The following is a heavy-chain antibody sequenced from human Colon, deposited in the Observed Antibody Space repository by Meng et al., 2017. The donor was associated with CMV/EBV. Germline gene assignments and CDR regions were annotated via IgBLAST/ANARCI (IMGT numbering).Heavy chain of an antibody. V-gene: IGHV3-23*01. Sequence: GGSLRLSCAASGFTFSSYSMSWVRQAPGKGLEWVSIISGNSAATFYADSVKGQFTISRDNSKRILYLQMNTLRAEDTAIYYCAKKNGYCGSTSCYYAFDIWGQGTMVTVSS. CDR2: ISGNSAAT. CDR3: AKKNGYCGSTSCYYAFDI. CDR1: GFTFSSYS. D-gene: IGHD2-2*01. J-gene: IGHJ3*02.